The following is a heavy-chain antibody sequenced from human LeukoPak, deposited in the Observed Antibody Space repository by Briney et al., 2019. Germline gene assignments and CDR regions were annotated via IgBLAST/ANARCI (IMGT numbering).Heavy chain of an antibody. V-gene: IGHV3-15*01. D-gene: IGHD5-12*01. CDR2: IKSKTDGGTT. CDR3: TTGPSEWLRSISDY. J-gene: IGHJ4*02. CDR1: GFTFSNAW. Sequence: GESLRLSCAASGFTFSNAWMSWVRQAPGKGLEWVGRIKSKTDGGTTDYAAPVKGRFTISRDDSKNTLYLQMNSLKTEDTAVYYCTTGPSEWLRSISDYWGQGTLVAVSS.